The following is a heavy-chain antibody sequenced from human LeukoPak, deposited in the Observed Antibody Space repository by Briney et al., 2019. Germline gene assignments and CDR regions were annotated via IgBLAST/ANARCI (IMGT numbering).Heavy chain of an antibody. CDR3: ARTYRIIGTKALHFDY. D-gene: IGHD1-7*01. CDR1: GFTFTNSA. V-gene: IGHV3-23*01. CDR2: IGDDAFST. Sequence: GGSLRLSCAVSGFTFTNSAMSWVRRAPGKGLEWVSAIGDDAFSTFYADSVKGRFSISRDNSKNTLYLQMNSLRAEDTAMYYCARTYRIIGTKALHFDYWGQGTLVTVSS. J-gene: IGHJ4*02.